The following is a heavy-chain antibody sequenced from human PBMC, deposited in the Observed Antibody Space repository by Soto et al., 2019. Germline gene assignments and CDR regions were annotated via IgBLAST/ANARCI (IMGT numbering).Heavy chain of an antibody. Sequence: ESGGGVVQPGRSLRLSCAASGFTFSSYGMHWVRQAPGKGLEWVAVISYDGTNKYYADSVKGRFTISRDNSKNTLYLQMNSLRAEDTDVYYCARDGGDYSSGYYFDYGMDVWGQGTTVTVSS. V-gene: IGHV3-30*03. CDR2: ISYDGTNK. J-gene: IGHJ6*02. CDR3: ARDGGDYSSGYYFDYGMDV. CDR1: GFTFSSYG. D-gene: IGHD2-21*01.